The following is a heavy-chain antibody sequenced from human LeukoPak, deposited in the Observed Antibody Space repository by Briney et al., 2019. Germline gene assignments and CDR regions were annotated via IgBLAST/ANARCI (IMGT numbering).Heavy chain of an antibody. CDR3: AREDLYDSSGVDYYYMDV. D-gene: IGHD3-22*01. J-gene: IGHJ6*03. CDR2: IYTSGST. Sequence: SPTLSLTPTVPGGSISSYHRSSIPHPPRTGLEWIGRIYTSGSTNYNPSLKSRVTMSVDTSKNQFSLKLSSVTAADTAVYYCAREDLYDSSGVDYYYMDVWGKGTTVTVSS. V-gene: IGHV4-4*07. CDR1: GGSISSYH.